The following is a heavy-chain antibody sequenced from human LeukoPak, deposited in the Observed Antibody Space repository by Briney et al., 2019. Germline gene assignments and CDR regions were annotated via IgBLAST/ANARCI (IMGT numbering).Heavy chain of an antibody. CDR3: AREDYYSSSGYLIDY. Sequence: PGGSVRLSCAASGFTCDDYAMHWVRQAPGKGLEWVLDIAWNSGSIGYADSVTGRITIYRDNAKHTLYLQVNNLRAKDTAVYYYAREDYYSSSGYLIDYWGQGTLVTVSS. D-gene: IGHD3-22*01. V-gene: IGHV3-9*01. CDR2: IAWNSGSI. CDR1: GFTCDDYA. J-gene: IGHJ4*02.